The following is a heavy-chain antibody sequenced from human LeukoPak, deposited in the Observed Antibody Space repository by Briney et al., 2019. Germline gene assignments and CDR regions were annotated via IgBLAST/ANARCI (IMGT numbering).Heavy chain of an antibody. J-gene: IGHJ4*02. V-gene: IGHV4-59*01. D-gene: IGHD6-13*01. CDR1: GGSINSYY. Sequence: SETLSLTCTVSGGSINSYYWSWIRQPPGKGLEWIGYIYYSGSTNYNPSLKTRVTISVDTSKNQFSLKLSSVTAADTAVYYCARALTETAAGLLYYFDYWGQGTLVTVSS. CDR3: ARALTETAAGLLYYFDY. CDR2: IYYSGST.